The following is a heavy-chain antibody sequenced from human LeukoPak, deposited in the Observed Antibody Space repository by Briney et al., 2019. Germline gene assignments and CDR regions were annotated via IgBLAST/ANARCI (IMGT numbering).Heavy chain of an antibody. V-gene: IGHV4-39*07. Sequence: PSETLSLTCTVSGGSISSSSYYWGWIRQPPGKGLEWIGSIYYSGSTYYNPSLKSRVTISVDTSKNQFSLKLSSVTAADTAVYYCARGASGTMIVVVTQDGFDPWGQGTLVTVSS. CDR2: IYYSGST. CDR3: ARGASGTMIVVVTQDGFDP. J-gene: IGHJ5*02. D-gene: IGHD3-22*01. CDR1: GGSISSSSYY.